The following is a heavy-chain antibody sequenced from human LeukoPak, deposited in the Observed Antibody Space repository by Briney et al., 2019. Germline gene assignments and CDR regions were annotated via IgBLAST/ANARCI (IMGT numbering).Heavy chain of an antibody. D-gene: IGHD3-10*01. CDR3: ARVLFPAGLNAFDI. Sequence: GGSLRLSCAASEFSVGSNYMTWVRQAPGKGLEWVSRINSDGSSTSYADSVKGRFTISRDNAKNTLYLQMNSLRAEDTAVYYCARVLFPAGLNAFDIWGQGTMVTVSS. J-gene: IGHJ3*02. CDR2: INSDGSST. CDR1: EFSVGSNY. V-gene: IGHV3-74*01.